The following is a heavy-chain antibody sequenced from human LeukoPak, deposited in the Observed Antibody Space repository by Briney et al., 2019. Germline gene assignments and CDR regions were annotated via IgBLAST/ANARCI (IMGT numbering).Heavy chain of an antibody. D-gene: IGHD1-7*01. CDR3: VRENWYYDY. CDR1: GYTFTTYY. CDR2: IYPKNGVT. V-gene: IGHV1-2*02. Sequence: ASVKVSCKASGYTFTTYYMHWVRQAPGQGLEWMGWIYPKNGVTNYAQKFQGRVTMTRDTSIGIVYMEMSRLRPDDTAVYYCVRENWYYDYWGQGTPVTVSS. J-gene: IGHJ4*02.